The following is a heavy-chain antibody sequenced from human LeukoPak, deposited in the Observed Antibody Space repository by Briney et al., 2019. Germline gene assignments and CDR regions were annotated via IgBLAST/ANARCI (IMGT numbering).Heavy chain of an antibody. J-gene: IGHJ5*02. V-gene: IGHV1-2*02. CDR3: ARGYYYDSSGWFDP. Sequence: ASVKVSCKASGYTFTGYYMHWVRQAPGQGLEWMGWINPNSGGTNYAQKFQGRVTMTRDTSISTAYMELSRLRSDDTAVYYCARGYYYDSSGWFDPWGQGTLVTVSS. CDR1: GYTFTGYY. CDR2: INPNSGGT. D-gene: IGHD3-22*01.